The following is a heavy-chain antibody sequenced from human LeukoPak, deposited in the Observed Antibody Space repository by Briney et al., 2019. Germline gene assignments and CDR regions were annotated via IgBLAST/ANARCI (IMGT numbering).Heavy chain of an antibody. CDR3: TRMITGHDY. V-gene: IGHV4-34*01. D-gene: IGHD3-16*01. CDR2: INHSGYT. J-gene: IGHJ4*02. Sequence: PSETLSLTCAVSGVSFDDYYWAWVRQTPGKGLEWIGEINHSGYTNDSPSLKSRVTLSIDKSRKQFSLNLRSVTVADAGIYYCTRMITGHDYWGQGTLVPVPS. CDR1: GVSFDDYY.